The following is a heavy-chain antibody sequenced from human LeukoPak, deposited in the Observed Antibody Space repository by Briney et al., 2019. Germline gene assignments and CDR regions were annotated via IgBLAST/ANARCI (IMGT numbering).Heavy chain of an antibody. CDR2: IYYSGST. CDR1: GGSISNDNYY. CDR3: ARAPGGVVKAYYFDY. D-gene: IGHD3-3*01. J-gene: IGHJ4*02. V-gene: IGHV4-31*03. Sequence: SETLSLTCTVPGGSISNDNYYWSWIRQHPGKGLEWIGYIYYSGSTYYNPSLKSRVSISVVTSKNQFSLKLRFVTAADTAVYYCARAPGGVVKAYYFDYWGQGTLVTVS.